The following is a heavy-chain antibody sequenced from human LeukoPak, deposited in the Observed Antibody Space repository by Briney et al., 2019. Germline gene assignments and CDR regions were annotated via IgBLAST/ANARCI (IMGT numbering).Heavy chain of an antibody. CDR1: GGSISSNNW. V-gene: IGHV4-4*02. J-gene: IGHJ4*02. D-gene: IGHD1-1*01. CDR3: ARVNINNWHSCDY. Sequence: SETLSLTCAVPGGSISSNNWWGWVRQPPGKGLEWIGEIYHSGSPNYNPSLKSRVTISVDKSRNHFSLNLSSVTAADTAVYYWARVNINNWHSCDYWGQGTLVTVSS. CDR2: IYHSGSP.